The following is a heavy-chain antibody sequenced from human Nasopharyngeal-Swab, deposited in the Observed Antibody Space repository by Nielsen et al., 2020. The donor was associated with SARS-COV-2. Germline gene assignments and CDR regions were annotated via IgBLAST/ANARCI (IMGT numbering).Heavy chain of an antibody. D-gene: IGHD2-2*01. CDR1: GFTFSSYA. CDR3: AKGPAAFDY. J-gene: IGHJ4*02. CDR2: ISGSGGST. Sequence: GKSLKISCAASGFTFSSYAMSWVRQAPGKGLEWVSAISGSGGSTYYADSVKGRFTISRDNSKNTLYLQMNSLRAEDTAVYYCAKGPAAFDYWGQGTLVTVSS. V-gene: IGHV3-23*01.